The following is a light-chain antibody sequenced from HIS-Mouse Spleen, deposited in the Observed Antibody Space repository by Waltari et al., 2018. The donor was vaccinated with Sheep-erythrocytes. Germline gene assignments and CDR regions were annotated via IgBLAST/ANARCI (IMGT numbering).Light chain of an antibody. V-gene: IGLV2-11*01. J-gene: IGLJ1*01. CDR1: SSDVGGYNY. CDR3: CSYAGSYNHV. Sequence: QSALTQPRSVSGSPGQSVTLSCTGTSSDVGGYNYVSWYQQHPVKPPQLMINDVSKRPSGVPDRFSGSKSGNTASLPISGLQAEDEADYYCCSYAGSYNHVFATGTKVTVL. CDR2: DVS.